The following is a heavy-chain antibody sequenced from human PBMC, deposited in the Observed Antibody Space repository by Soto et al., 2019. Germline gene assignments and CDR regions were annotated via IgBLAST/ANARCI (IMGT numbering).Heavy chain of an antibody. V-gene: IGHV1-69*06. D-gene: IGHD2-15*01. CDR2: IIPIFGTA. Sequence: QVQLVQSGAEVKKPGSSVKVSCKASGGTFSSYAISWVRQAPGQGLEWMGGIIPIFGTANYAQKFQGRVTITAEKATSTAYRELSSLRSEDTAVYYCARSENIVVVVAETDAFEIWCQGTMVTVSS. J-gene: IGHJ3*02. CDR3: ARSENIVVVVAETDAFEI. CDR1: GGTFSSYA.